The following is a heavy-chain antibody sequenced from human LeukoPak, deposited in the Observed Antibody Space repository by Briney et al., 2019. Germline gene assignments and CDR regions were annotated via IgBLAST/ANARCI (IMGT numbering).Heavy chain of an antibody. J-gene: IGHJ5*02. V-gene: IGHV1-69*04. CDR2: IIPILGIA. Sequence: EASVKVSCKASGGTFSSYAISWVRQAPGQGLEWMGRIIPILGIANYAQKFQGRVTITADKSTSTGYMELSSLRSEDTAVYYCARGRGSGWWGNWFDPWGQGTLVTVSS. CDR3: ARGRGSGWWGNWFDP. D-gene: IGHD6-19*01. CDR1: GGTFSSYA.